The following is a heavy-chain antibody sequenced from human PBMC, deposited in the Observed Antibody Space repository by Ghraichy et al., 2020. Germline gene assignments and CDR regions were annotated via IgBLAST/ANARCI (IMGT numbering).Heavy chain of an antibody. CDR2: ISRDGKNE. V-gene: IGHV3-7*03. D-gene: IGHD1-26*01. CDR1: GFNLSTYW. Sequence: SCAASGFNLSTYWMSWVRQAPGKGLEWVADISRDGKNEFYVDSVKGRFTISRDNAKNSLCLHMNSLRAEDTAVYYCARDPWDSTSQFDYWGQGMLVTVSS. J-gene: IGHJ4*02. CDR3: ARDPWDSTSQFDY.